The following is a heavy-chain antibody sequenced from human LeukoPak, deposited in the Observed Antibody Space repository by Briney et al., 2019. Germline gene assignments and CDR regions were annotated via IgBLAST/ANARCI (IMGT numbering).Heavy chain of an antibody. J-gene: IGHJ5*02. CDR1: GGTLSSYG. CDR2: IIPILGKA. Sequence: ASVKVSGKASGGTLSSYGISWVRQAPGQGLEWMGRIIPILGKANYAQKFQGRVTITADTSTRTAYMDLSSLTSEDTAVYYCARVTGAEDGYNWFDPWGQGTLVTVSS. D-gene: IGHD6-13*01. V-gene: IGHV1-69*04. CDR3: ARVTGAEDGYNWFDP.